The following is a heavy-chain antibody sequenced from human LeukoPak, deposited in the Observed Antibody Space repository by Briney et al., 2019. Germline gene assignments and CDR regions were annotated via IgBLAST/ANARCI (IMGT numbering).Heavy chain of an antibody. CDR1: GYTFTSYD. Sequence: ASVKVSCKASGYTFTSYDINWVRQATGQGLEWMGWMNPNSGNTGYAQKFQGRVTMTRNTSISTAYMELSSLRSEDTAVYYCARVGYSSSWYYYYYMDVWGKGTTVTISS. V-gene: IGHV1-8*01. CDR3: ARVGYSSSWYYYYYMDV. D-gene: IGHD6-13*01. CDR2: MNPNSGNT. J-gene: IGHJ6*03.